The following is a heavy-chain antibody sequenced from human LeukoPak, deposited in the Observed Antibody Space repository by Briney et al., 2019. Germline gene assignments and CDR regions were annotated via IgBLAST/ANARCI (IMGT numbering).Heavy chain of an antibody. Sequence: PSETLSLTCTVSGGSMSSYYWNWIRQPPGKGLEWIGYIYNSGSTNYNPSLKSRVSTSLDTSNDRFSLNLNFVTAADTAVYFCASPRTSYRYTFDYWGPGALVTVSS. CDR3: ASPRTSYRYTFDY. J-gene: IGHJ4*02. D-gene: IGHD5-18*01. CDR1: GGSMSSYY. V-gene: IGHV4-4*08. CDR2: IYNSGST.